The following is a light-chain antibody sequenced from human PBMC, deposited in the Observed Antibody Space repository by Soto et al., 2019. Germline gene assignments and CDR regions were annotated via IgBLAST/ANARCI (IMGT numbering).Light chain of an antibody. V-gene: IGLV1-40*01. CDR1: SSNIGATYD. Sequence: QSVLTQPPSVSGAPGQWVTISCSGSSSNIGATYDVHWYQQLPGTAPKLLIYGNSNRPSGVPDRFSGSKSGTSASLPIAGLGSEDAENYYYPCYDRSLSAYVFGPGTKLTAL. J-gene: IGLJ1*01. CDR2: GNS. CDR3: PCYDRSLSAYV.